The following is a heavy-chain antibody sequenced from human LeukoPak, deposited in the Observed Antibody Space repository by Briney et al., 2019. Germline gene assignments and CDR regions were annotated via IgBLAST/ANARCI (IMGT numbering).Heavy chain of an antibody. CDR2: ISSSSSYI. J-gene: IGHJ4*02. D-gene: IGHD3-10*01. CDR3: ARQRGSGGTFDY. Sequence: GESLRLSCAASGFTFSSYSMNWVRQAPGKGLEWVSSISSSSSYIYYADSVKGRFTISRDNAKNSLYLQMNSLRAKDTAIYYCARQRGSGGTFDYWGQGTLVTVSS. V-gene: IGHV3-21*06. CDR1: GFTFSSYS.